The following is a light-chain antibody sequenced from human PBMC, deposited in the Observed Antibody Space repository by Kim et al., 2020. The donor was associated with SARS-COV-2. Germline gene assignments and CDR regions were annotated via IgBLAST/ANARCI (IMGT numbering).Light chain of an antibody. Sequence: LSPGERATLSCRASQSVRSYLAWYQQKPGQAPKLLIYDASSMASGTPARFSGGGSGTDFTLTINSLESEDFAVYYCQQRLSRPLTFGGGTKVDIK. J-gene: IGKJ4*02. CDR2: DAS. V-gene: IGKV3-11*01. CDR3: QQRLSRPLT. CDR1: QSVRSY.